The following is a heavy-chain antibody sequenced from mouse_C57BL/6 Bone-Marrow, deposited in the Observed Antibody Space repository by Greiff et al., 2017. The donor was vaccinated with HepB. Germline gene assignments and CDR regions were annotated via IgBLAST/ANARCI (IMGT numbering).Heavy chain of an antibody. CDR1: GYTFTSYG. D-gene: IGHD1-1*01. Sequence: QVQLQQSGAELARPGASVKLSCKASGYTFTSYGISWVKQRTGQGLEWIGEIYPRSGNTYYNEKFKGKATLTADKSSSTAYMELRSLTSEDSAVYFCARPRYYYGSSSWFAYWGQGTLVTVSA. CDR2: IYPRSGNT. J-gene: IGHJ3*01. CDR3: ARPRYYYGSSSWFAY. V-gene: IGHV1-81*01.